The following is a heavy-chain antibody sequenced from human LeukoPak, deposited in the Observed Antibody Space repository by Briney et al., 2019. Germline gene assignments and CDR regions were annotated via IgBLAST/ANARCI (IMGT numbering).Heavy chain of an antibody. V-gene: IGHV1-8*01. J-gene: IGHJ5*02. Sequence: ASVKVSCKASGYTFTSYDINWVRHATGQGLEWMGWMNPNSGNTGYAQKFQGRVTMTRNTSISTAYMELSSLRSEDTAVYYCARGRLSDDLVWLLPVPFDPWGQGTLVTVSS. CDR1: GYTFTSYD. CDR2: MNPNSGNT. CDR3: ARGRLSDDLVWLLPVPFDP. D-gene: IGHD3-3*01.